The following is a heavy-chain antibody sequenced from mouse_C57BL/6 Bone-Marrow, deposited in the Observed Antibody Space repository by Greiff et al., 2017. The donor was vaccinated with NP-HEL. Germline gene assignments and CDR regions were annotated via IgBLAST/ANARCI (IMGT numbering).Heavy chain of an antibody. Sequence: VKLMESGAELVKPGASVKISCKASGYAFSSYWMNWVKQRPGKGLEWIGQIYPGDGDTNYNGKFKGKATLTADKSSSTAYMQLSSLTSEDSAVYFCARWGAGPYYFDYWGQGTTLTVSS. CDR1: GYAFSSYW. J-gene: IGHJ2*01. CDR2: IYPGDGDT. D-gene: IGHD3-3*01. CDR3: ARWGAGPYYFDY. V-gene: IGHV1-80*01.